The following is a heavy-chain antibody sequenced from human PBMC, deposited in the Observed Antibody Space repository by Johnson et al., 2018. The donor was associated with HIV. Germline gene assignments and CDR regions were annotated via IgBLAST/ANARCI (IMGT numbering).Heavy chain of an antibody. CDR2: IWSDGSNK. V-gene: IGHV3-33*08. CDR1: RFTFNSYA. CDR3: VRRPYGAAPGADTFDI. D-gene: IGHD6-13*01. J-gene: IGHJ3*02. Sequence: VQLVESGGGVVQPGRSLRLSCAASRFTFNSYAMHWVRQASGKGLEWVAVIWSDGSNKHYADSVKGRFTISRDNSKNTLYLQMNSLRAEDTAVYYCVRRPYGAAPGADTFDIWGQGTMVTVSS.